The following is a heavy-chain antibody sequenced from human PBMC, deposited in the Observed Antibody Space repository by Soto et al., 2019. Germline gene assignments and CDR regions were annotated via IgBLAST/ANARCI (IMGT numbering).Heavy chain of an antibody. V-gene: IGHV3-23*01. CDR2: ISGSGGST. J-gene: IGHJ4*02. CDR3: AKVGQWLVRRYFDY. Sequence: GGSLRLSCAASGFTFSSYAMSSVRQAPGKGLEWVSAISGSGGSTYYADSVKGRFTISRDNSKNTLYLQMNSLRAEDTAVYYCAKVGQWLVRRYFDYWGQGTLVTVSS. CDR1: GFTFSSYA. D-gene: IGHD6-19*01.